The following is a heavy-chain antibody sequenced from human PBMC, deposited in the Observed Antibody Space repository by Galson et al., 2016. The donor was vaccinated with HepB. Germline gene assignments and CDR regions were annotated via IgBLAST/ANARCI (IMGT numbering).Heavy chain of an antibody. Sequence: SVKVSCKASGGTFNNYGISWVRQAAGQGLEWMGGIIPIFNMAKFAQKFQGRVTMSADESTSTAYMELTNLRSEDTAVYYCARVWTNHSSSSWNYQYYMDVWGQGTTVTVSS. CDR3: ARVWTNHSSSSWNYQYYMDV. CDR1: GGTFNNYG. J-gene: IGHJ6*03. V-gene: IGHV1-69*13. CDR2: IIPIFNMA. D-gene: IGHD6-13*01.